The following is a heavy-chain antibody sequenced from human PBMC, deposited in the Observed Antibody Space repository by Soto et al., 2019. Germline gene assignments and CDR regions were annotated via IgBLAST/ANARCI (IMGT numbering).Heavy chain of an antibody. J-gene: IGHJ4*02. CDR3: ARDKDTSRYWQAGFVY. CDR1: GFTVSSNY. CDR2: IYSGGST. D-gene: IGHD3-22*01. V-gene: IGHV3-53*01. Sequence: GGSLRLSCAASGFTVSSNYMSWVRQAPGKGLEWVSVIYSGGSTYYADSVKGRFTISRDNSKNTLYLQMNSLRAEDTAVYYCARDKDTSRYWQAGFVYWGQGSLVTVSS.